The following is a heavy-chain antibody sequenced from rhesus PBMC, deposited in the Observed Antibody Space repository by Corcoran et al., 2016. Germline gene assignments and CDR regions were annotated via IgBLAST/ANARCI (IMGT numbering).Heavy chain of an antibody. CDR1: GLTLSSYG. CDR3: ASMYSSGWDYFDY. V-gene: IGHV3S5*01. CDR2: INSGGGST. D-gene: IGHD6-31*01. J-gene: IGHJ4*01. Sequence: EVQLVETGGGLVQPGGSLKLYCAASGLTLSSYGKRWVRQAPGKGLEWVSAINSGGGSTYYADSVKGRFTISRDNSKNTLSLQMNSLRAEDTAVYYCASMYSSGWDYFDYWGQGVLVTVSS.